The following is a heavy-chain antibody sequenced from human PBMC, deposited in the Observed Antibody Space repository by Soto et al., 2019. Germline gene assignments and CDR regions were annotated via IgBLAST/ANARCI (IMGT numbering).Heavy chain of an antibody. D-gene: IGHD5-18*01. Sequence: EVQLVESGGGLIQPGGSLRLSCAASGFTISSHSINWVRQAPGKGLEWVSYISGSGATKYYADSVKGRFTISRDNARNSLYLQMSSLSDEDTAVYYCARAIRGFSYVVDYWGQGTLVTVSS. CDR1: GFTISSHS. CDR2: ISGSGATK. V-gene: IGHV3-48*02. J-gene: IGHJ4*02. CDR3: ARAIRGFSYVVDY.